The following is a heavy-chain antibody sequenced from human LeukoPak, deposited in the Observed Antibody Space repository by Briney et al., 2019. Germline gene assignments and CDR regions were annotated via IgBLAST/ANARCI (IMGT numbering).Heavy chain of an antibody. Sequence: SVKVSCKASGGPFSSHPITWVRQAPGQGLEWMGGIVPLAGLANHAEKFQGRVAITADESTNTVYMELNSLRPDDTAVYYCARVGPDYDLLTGYYSYYGMDVWGKGTTLTVSS. CDR3: ARVGPDYDLLTGYYSYYGMDV. V-gene: IGHV1-69*01. D-gene: IGHD3-9*01. CDR2: IVPLAGLA. CDR1: GGPFSSHP. J-gene: IGHJ6*04.